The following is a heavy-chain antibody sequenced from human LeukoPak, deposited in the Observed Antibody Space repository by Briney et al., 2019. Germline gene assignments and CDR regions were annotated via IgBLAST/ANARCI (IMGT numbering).Heavy chain of an antibody. V-gene: IGHV3-53*01. CDR1: EFTVSSNY. CDR2: IYPGGNT. J-gene: IGHJ4*02. D-gene: IGHD5-12*01. Sequence: PGGSLRLSCAASEFTVSSNYMSWVRQAPGKGLEWVSVIYPGGNTYYADSVKGRFTISRDNSKNTLYLQMNILGADDTAVYYCASGGGYGQDFDYWGQGTLVTVSS. CDR3: ASGGGYGQDFDY.